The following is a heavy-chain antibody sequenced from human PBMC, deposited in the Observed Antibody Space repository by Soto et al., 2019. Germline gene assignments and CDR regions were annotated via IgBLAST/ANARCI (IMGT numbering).Heavy chain of an antibody. D-gene: IGHD3-10*01. CDR3: ARAITMVRGVTLLYYYYGMDV. CDR2: IYHSGST. Sequence: SETLSLTCAVSGGSISSSNWWSWVRQPPGKGLEWIGEIYHSGSTNYNPSLKSRVTISVDKSKNQFSLKLSSVTAADTAVYYCARAITMVRGVTLLYYYYGMDVWGQGTTVTVSS. CDR1: GGSISSSNW. V-gene: IGHV4-4*02. J-gene: IGHJ6*02.